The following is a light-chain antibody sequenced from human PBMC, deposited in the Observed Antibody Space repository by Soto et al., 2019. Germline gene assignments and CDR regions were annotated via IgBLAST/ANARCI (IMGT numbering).Light chain of an antibody. CDR3: AAWDDSLNGVI. CDR1: SSNIGSHT. V-gene: IGLV1-44*01. Sequence: QSVLTQPPSASGTPGQRITISCSGSSSNIGSHTANWHQQVPGTAPKLLIYSNNERPSGVPDRFSGSKSGTSASLAISGLQSGDEADYYCAAWDDSLNGVIFGGGTKLTVL. CDR2: SNN. J-gene: IGLJ2*01.